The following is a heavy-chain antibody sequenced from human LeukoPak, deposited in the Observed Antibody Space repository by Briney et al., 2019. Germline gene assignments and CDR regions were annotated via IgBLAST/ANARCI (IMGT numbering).Heavy chain of an antibody. CDR2: IIPIFGTA. CDR3: ARNPRYCPPQGGQVWFDP. Sequence: GSSVKVSCKASGGTFSSYAISWVRQAPGRGLEWMGGIIPIFGTANYAQKFQGRVTITADESTSTAYMELSSLRSEDTAVYYCARNPRYCPPQGGQVWFDPWGQGTLVTVSS. CDR1: GGTFSSYA. D-gene: IGHD2-15*01. V-gene: IGHV1-69*01. J-gene: IGHJ5*02.